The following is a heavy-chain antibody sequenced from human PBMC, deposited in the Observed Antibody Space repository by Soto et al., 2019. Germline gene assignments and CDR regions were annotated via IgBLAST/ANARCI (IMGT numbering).Heavy chain of an antibody. J-gene: IGHJ6*02. D-gene: IGHD3-3*01. CDR3: ARDKSDDYYFWSAYYPSDMDA. CDR2: IYYSVST. V-gene: IGHV4-61*01. CDR1: GGAVSTGRYY. Sequence: AVALSPTCSVSGGAVSTGRYYWIWIRQPPVKGLEWIGYIYYSVSTNYNPSLKSRVTISVDTSKNQFSLKLSSVTAADTAVYYCARDKSDDYYFWSAYYPSDMDACAQGTT.